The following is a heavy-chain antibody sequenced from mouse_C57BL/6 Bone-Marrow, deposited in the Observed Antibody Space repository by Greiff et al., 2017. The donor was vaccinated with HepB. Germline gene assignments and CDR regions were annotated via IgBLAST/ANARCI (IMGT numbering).Heavy chain of an antibody. V-gene: IGHV5-6*01. Sequence: EVKLMESGGDLVKPGGSLKLSCAASGFTFSSYGMSWVRQTPDKRLEWVATISSGGSYTYYPDSVKGRFTISRDNAKKTLYLQMSSLKSEDTAMYYCARHGPYYYGDYWGQGTTLTVSS. J-gene: IGHJ2*01. CDR2: ISSGGSYT. CDR1: GFTFSSYG. CDR3: ARHGPYYYGDY. D-gene: IGHD1-1*01.